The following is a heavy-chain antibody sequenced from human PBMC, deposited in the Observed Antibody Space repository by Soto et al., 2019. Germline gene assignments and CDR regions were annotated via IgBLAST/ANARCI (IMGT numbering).Heavy chain of an antibody. J-gene: IGHJ4*02. Sequence: EVHLVESGGGLVQPGGSLRLSCVASGFTFSTYAMNWVRQAPGKGLEWVSYIGSTSSPIYYGDSVKGRFSVSRDNAKNSLYLQMNSLRAEDTAVYYCARSSYDSSGYFCQDYWGLGTLVTVSA. V-gene: IGHV3-48*01. CDR2: IGSTSSPI. D-gene: IGHD3-22*01. CDR3: ARSSYDSSGYFCQDY. CDR1: GFTFSTYA.